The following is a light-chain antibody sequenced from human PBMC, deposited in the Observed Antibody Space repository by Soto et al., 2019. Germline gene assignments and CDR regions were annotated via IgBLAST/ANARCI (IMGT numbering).Light chain of an antibody. CDR1: QDISKF. CDR2: DAS. CDR3: QHSYSNFPIT. J-gene: IGKJ5*01. Sequence: DIQMTQSPSSLSASIGDRVSFTCQASQDISKFLNWYQQKPGKAPNLLIFDASSLQSGVPSRFSGRGSGAEYTLTISSLQPEDFATYFCQHSYSNFPITFGQGTRLEIK. V-gene: IGKV1-39*01.